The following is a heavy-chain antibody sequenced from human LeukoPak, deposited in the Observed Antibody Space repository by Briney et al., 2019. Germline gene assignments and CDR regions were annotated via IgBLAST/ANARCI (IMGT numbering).Heavy chain of an antibody. CDR1: GGSISSSSYY. J-gene: IGHJ6*03. Sequence: SETLSLTCTVSGGSISSSSYYWGWIRQPPGKGLEWIGSIYYSGSTYYNPSLKSRVTISVDTSKNQFSLKLSSVTAADTAVYYCARVVCSGGSCYPNYYYYMDVWGKGTTVTVSS. D-gene: IGHD2-15*01. CDR3: ARVVCSGGSCYPNYYYYMDV. CDR2: IYYSGST. V-gene: IGHV4-39*01.